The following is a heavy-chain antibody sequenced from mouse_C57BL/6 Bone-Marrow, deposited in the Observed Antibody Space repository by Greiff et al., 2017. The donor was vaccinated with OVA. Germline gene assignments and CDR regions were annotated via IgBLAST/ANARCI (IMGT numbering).Heavy chain of an antibody. J-gene: IGHJ2*01. CDR3: ARSSYDGYFLFDY. Sequence: QVQLKQSGAELVKPGASVKISCKASGYAFSSYWMNWVKQRPGTGLEWIGQIYPGDGAPNYNGKFKGKATLTADKSSSTAYMQRSSLTSEDSAVYFCARSSYDGYFLFDYWGQGTTLTFTS. V-gene: IGHV1-80*01. CDR1: GYAFSSYW. D-gene: IGHD2-3*01. CDR2: IYPGDGAP.